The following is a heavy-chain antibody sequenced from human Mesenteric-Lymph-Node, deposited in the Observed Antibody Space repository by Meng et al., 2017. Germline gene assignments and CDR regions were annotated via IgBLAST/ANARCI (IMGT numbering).Heavy chain of an antibody. CDR1: GFTFNNYP. Sequence: GESLKISCAASGFTFNNYPMNWVRQASGKGLEWVGRIRSKANSYATAYAASVKGRFTISRDDSKNTAYLQMNSLKTEDTAVYYCTRHDGSTADMNYWGQGTLVTVSS. J-gene: IGHJ4*02. D-gene: IGHD5-24*01. CDR3: TRHDGSTADMNY. V-gene: IGHV3-73*01. CDR2: IRSKANSYAT.